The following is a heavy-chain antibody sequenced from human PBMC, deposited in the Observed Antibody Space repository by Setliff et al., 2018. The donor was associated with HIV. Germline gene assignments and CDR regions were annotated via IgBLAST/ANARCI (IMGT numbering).Heavy chain of an antibody. CDR1: GGTFSNYA. Sequence: SVKVSCKASGGTFSNYAISWVRQAPGQGLEWMGGIIPIFGTANYAQKFEGRVTITADESTSTAYMELSSLRSEDTAVYYCARDPWAVAGTGYFQHWGQGTLVTVSS. CDR3: ARDPWAVAGTGYFQH. D-gene: IGHD6-19*01. J-gene: IGHJ1*01. V-gene: IGHV1-69*13. CDR2: IIPIFGTA.